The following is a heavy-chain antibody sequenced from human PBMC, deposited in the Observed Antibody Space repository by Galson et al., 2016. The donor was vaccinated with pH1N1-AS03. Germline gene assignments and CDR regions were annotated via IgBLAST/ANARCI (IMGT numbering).Heavy chain of an antibody. CDR2: IKQDGSEK. CDR3: AKGRDFWSGYPDDPGDI. J-gene: IGHJ3*02. Sequence: SLRLSCAASGFTFSGYWMTWVRQAPGKGLQWVANIKQDGSEKYYVDSVKGRFTISRDNAKKSLYLQINSLRAEDTAVYYCAKGRDFWSGYPDDPGDIWGQGTMVTVSS. CDR1: GFTFSGYW. D-gene: IGHD3-3*01. V-gene: IGHV3-7*03.